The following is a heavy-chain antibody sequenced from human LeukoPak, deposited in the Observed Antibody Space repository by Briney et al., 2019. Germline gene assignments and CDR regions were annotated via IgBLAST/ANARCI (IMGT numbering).Heavy chain of an antibody. CDR3: ARETLPYSSSWTLFDY. V-gene: IGHV3-30*04. D-gene: IGHD6-13*01. CDR2: ISYDGSNK. CDR1: GFTFSSYA. Sequence: GRSLRLSCAASGFTFSSYAMHWVRQAPGKGLEWVAVISYDGSNKYYADSVKGRFTIPRDNSKNTLYLQMNSLRAEDTAVYYCARETLPYSSSWTLFDYWGQGTLVTVSS. J-gene: IGHJ4*02.